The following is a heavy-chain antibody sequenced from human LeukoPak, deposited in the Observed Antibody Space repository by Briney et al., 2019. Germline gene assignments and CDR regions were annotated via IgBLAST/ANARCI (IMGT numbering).Heavy chain of an antibody. D-gene: IGHD3-3*01. CDR1: GFTFSSYG. Sequence: GGSLRLSCAASGFTFSSYGMHWVRQAPGRGLEWVSVIYSGGSTYYADSVKGRFTISRDNSKNTLYLQMDSLRAEDTAVYYCARFWSGYSFDYWGQGTLVTVSS. CDR3: ARFWSGYSFDY. J-gene: IGHJ4*02. V-gene: IGHV3-53*01. CDR2: IYSGGST.